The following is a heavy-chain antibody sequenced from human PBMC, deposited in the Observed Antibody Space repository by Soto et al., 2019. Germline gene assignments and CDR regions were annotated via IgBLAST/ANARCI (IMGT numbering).Heavy chain of an antibody. V-gene: IGHV3-72*01. CDR2: TRNKANSYTT. CDR1: GFTFSDHY. Sequence: EVQLVESGGGLVQPGGSLRLSCAASGFTFSDHYMDWVRQAPGKGLEWVGRTRNKANSYTTEYAASVKGSFTISRDDSKNSLYLQMNSMKTEDTAVYYCARVGYDILTGYGNGCDYWGQGTLVTVSS. CDR3: ARVGYDILTGYGNGCDY. J-gene: IGHJ4*02. D-gene: IGHD3-9*01.